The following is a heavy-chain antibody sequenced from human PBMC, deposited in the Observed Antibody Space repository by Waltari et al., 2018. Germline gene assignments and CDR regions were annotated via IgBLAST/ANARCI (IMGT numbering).Heavy chain of an antibody. D-gene: IGHD3-3*01. V-gene: IGHV3-7*01. CDR1: GFTFSSYW. Sequence: EVQLVESGGGLVQPGGSLRLSCAASGFTFSSYWMSWVRQAPGKGLEWVANIKQDGSEKYYVDSVKGRFTISRDNAKNSLYLQMNSLRAEDTAVYYCARDLLDYDFWSGYYGRYFDYWGQGTLVTVSS. CDR2: IKQDGSEK. CDR3: ARDLLDYDFWSGYYGRYFDY. J-gene: IGHJ4*02.